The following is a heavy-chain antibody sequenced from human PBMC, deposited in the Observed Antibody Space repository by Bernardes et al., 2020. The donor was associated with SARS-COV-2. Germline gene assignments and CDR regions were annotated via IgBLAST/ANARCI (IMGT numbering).Heavy chain of an antibody. Sequence: GGSLRLSCAASGFTFSSYAMHWVRQAPGKGLEWVAVISYDGSNKYYADSVKGRFTISRDNSKNTLYLQMNSLRAEDTAVYYCARDPDSSGYPRDIFDYWGQGTLVTVSS. CDR1: GFTFSSYA. V-gene: IGHV3-30-3*01. CDR3: ARDPDSSGYPRDIFDY. CDR2: ISYDGSNK. D-gene: IGHD3-22*01. J-gene: IGHJ4*02.